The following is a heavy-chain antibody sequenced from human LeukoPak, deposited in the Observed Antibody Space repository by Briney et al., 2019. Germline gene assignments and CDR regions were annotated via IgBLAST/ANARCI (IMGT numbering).Heavy chain of an antibody. D-gene: IGHD3-10*02. CDR3: ARSTGSTMFIDY. CDR2: IYYSGNT. V-gene: IGHV4-59*01. CDR1: GGSISPYY. Sequence: SETLSLTWTVSGGSISPYYWSWIRQPPGKGLEWLGYIYYSGNTEYKPSLKSRVAMSVDTSKNQFSLRLSSVTAADTAVYYCARSTGSTMFIDYWGQGTLVTVSS. J-gene: IGHJ4*02.